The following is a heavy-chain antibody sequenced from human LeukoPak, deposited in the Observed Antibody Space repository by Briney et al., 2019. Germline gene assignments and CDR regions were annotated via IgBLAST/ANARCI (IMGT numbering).Heavy chain of an antibody. V-gene: IGHV4-59*12. CDR3: ARDKRHSYGRYFDP. CDR1: GDTLSTYY. D-gene: IGHD5-18*01. CDR2: ISLGNT. Sequence: SETLSLTCSLSGDTLSTYYWNWIRQTPGRGLEWIGHISLGNTEYNPSLKSRVTISVDTSKNEFYLRLTSVTAADTALYFCARDKRHSYGRYFDPWSQGTLVSVSS. J-gene: IGHJ4*02.